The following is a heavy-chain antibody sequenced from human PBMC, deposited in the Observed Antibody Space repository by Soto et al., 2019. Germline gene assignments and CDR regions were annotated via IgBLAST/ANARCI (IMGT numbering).Heavy chain of an antibody. J-gene: IGHJ6*02. CDR3: ARRRYCSSTSCYRGGYYYGMDV. CDR1: GGTFSSYA. V-gene: IGHV1-69*01. CDR2: IIPIFGTA. D-gene: IGHD2-2*02. Sequence: QVQLLQSGAEVKKPGSSVKVSCKASGGTFSSYAISWVRQAPGQGLEWMGGIIPIFGTANYAQKFQGRVTITADESTSTAYMELSSLRSEDTAVYYCARRRYCSSTSCYRGGYYYGMDVWGQGTTVTVSS.